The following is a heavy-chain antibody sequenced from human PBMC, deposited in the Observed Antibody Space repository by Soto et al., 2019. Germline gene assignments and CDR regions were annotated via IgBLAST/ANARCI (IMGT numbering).Heavy chain of an antibody. CDR2: INHSGST. D-gene: IGHD3-3*01. V-gene: IGHV4-34*01. J-gene: IGHJ2*01. CDR1: GGSFSVYY. CDR3: AGGRGITIFGGRYFDL. Sequence: PSETLSITCAFYGGSFSVYYWSWIRQPPGKGLEWIGEINHSGSTNYNPSLKSRVTISVDTSKNQFSLKLSSVTAADTAVYYCAGGRGITIFGGRYFDLWGRGTLVTVSS.